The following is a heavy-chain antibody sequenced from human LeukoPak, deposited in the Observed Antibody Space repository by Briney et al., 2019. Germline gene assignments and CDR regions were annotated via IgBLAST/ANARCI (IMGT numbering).Heavy chain of an antibody. CDR3: AREWELLDDAFDI. CDR2: ISSSSSYI. CDR1: GFTFSSYS. D-gene: IGHD1-26*01. Sequence: GGSLRLSCAASGFTFSSYSMNWVRQAPGKGLEWVSSISSSSSYIYYADSVKGRFTISRDNAKNSLYLQMNSLRAEDTAVYYCAREWELLDDAFDIWGRRTMVTVSS. V-gene: IGHV3-21*01. J-gene: IGHJ3*02.